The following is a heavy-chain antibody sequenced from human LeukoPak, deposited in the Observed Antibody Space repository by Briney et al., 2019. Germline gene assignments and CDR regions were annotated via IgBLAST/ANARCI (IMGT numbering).Heavy chain of an antibody. D-gene: IGHD4-11*01. CDR2: INHSGST. CDR3: ARVGLTTVTTWGMDV. V-gene: IGHV4-34*01. J-gene: IGHJ6*02. CDR1: GGSFSGYY. Sequence: KSSETLSLTCAVYGGSFSGYYWSWIRQPPGKGLEWIGEINHSGSTNYNPSLKSRVTISVDTSKNQFSLKLSSVTAADTAVYYCARVGLTTVTTWGMDVWGQGTTVTVSS.